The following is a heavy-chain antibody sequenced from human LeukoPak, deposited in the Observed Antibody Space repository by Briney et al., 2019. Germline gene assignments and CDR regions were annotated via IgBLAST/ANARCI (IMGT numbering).Heavy chain of an antibody. CDR2: IYYSGST. Sequence: PSETLSLTCTVSGGSISSSSYYWGWIRQPPGEGLEWIGSIYYSGSTYYNPSLKSRVTISVDTSKNQFSLKLSSVTAADTAVYYCARGAAAGPSRFDPWGQGTLVTVSS. J-gene: IGHJ5*02. V-gene: IGHV4-39*01. D-gene: IGHD6-13*01. CDR1: GGSISSSSYY. CDR3: ARGAAAGPSRFDP.